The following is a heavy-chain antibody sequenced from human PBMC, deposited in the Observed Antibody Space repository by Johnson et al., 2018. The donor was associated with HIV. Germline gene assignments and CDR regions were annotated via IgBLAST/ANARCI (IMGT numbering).Heavy chain of an antibody. CDR2: IYSGGST. CDR3: ARGRTQFLEGGAFDI. D-gene: IGHD3-3*01. CDR1: GFTFSSYA. V-gene: IGHV3-23*04. J-gene: IGHJ3*02. Sequence: VQLVESGGGVVQPGGSLRLSCAASGFTFSSYAMSWVRQAPGKGLEWVSAIYSGGSTYYADSVKGRFTISRDNSKNTLYLQMNSLRAEDTAVYYCARGRTQFLEGGAFDIWGQGTMVIVSS.